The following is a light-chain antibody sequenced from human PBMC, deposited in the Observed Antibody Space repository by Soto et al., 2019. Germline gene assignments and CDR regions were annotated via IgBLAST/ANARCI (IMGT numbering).Light chain of an antibody. CDR2: EVS. Sequence: QSALTQPASVSGSLGQSITISCTGTSSDVGGYKYVSWYQQHPGKAPKLMIYEVSNRSSGVSNRFSGSKSGDTASLTISGLQAEDEADYYCSSYTSSDTLVFGGGTKLTVL. J-gene: IGLJ2*01. CDR1: SSDVGGYKY. CDR3: SSYTSSDTLV. V-gene: IGLV2-14*01.